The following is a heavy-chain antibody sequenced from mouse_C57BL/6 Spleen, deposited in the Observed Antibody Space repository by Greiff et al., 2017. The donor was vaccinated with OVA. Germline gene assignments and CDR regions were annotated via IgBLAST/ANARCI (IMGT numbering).Heavy chain of an antibody. CDR3: ARGAYGSSYDAMDY. Sequence: VQLQQSGPELVKPGASVKISCKASGYSFTGYYMNWVKQSPEKSLEWIGEINPSTGGTTYNQKFKAKATLTVDKSSSTAYMQLKSLTSEDSAVYYCARGAYGSSYDAMDYWGQGTSVTVSS. D-gene: IGHD1-1*01. CDR1: GYSFTGYY. CDR2: INPSTGGT. V-gene: IGHV1-42*01. J-gene: IGHJ4*01.